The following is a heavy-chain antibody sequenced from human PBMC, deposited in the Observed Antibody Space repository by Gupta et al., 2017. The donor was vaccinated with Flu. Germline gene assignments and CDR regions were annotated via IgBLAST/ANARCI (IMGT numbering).Heavy chain of an antibody. CDR3: ARDSGRADFDY. CDR2: IWYDGSNK. CDR1: GFTFSSYG. Sequence: QLQLVESGGGVVQPGSSLRPSCAASGFTFSSYGMHWVRQAPGKGLEWVAVIWYDGSNKYYADSVKGRFTISRDNSKNTLYLQMNSLRAEDTAVYYCARDSGRADFDYWGQGTLVTVSS. J-gene: IGHJ4*02. V-gene: IGHV3-33*01. D-gene: IGHD3-10*01.